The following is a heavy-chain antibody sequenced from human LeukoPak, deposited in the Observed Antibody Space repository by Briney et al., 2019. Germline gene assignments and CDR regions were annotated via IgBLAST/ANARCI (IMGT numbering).Heavy chain of an antibody. Sequence: PGGSLRLSCAASGFSFSSFAMTWVRQAPGKGLEWVSTIRSNGATAYNADSVKGRFTISRDNSKNTVYLQMNSLRVEDTAIYYCARGQEFDDGVFDSWGQGTLSPSPQ. D-gene: IGHD1-1*01. CDR3: ARGQEFDDGVFDS. CDR2: IRSNGATA. J-gene: IGHJ4*02. V-gene: IGHV3-23*01. CDR1: GFSFSSFA.